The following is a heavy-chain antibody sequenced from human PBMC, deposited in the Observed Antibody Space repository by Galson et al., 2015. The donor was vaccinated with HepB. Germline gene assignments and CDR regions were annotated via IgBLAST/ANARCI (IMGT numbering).Heavy chain of an antibody. J-gene: IGHJ4*02. CDR3: ARVADSHYGDHTHFDS. V-gene: IGHV3-11*06. CDR1: GFTFSDYY. CDR2: VSSNTIYT. D-gene: IGHD4-17*01. Sequence: SLRLSCAASGFTFSDYYMRWIRQAPGKGLEWLAYVSSNTIYTNCADSVKGRFTVSRDNVKNSISLQMNRLSVEDTAMYYCARVADSHYGDHTHFDSWGQGALVTVSS.